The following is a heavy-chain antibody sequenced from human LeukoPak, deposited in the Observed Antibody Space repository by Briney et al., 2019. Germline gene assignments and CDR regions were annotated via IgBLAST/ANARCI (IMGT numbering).Heavy chain of an antibody. V-gene: IGHV3-74*01. CDR3: AAVVRSGSPFDY. CDR2: INSDGSST. J-gene: IGHJ4*02. Sequence: GGSLRLSCAASGFTFSSYWVHWVRQAPGKGLVWVSRINSDGSSTSYADSVKGRFTISRDNAKNTLYLQMTSLRVEDTAVYYCAAVVRSGSPFDYWGQGTLVTVSS. D-gene: IGHD6-25*01. CDR1: GFTFSSYW.